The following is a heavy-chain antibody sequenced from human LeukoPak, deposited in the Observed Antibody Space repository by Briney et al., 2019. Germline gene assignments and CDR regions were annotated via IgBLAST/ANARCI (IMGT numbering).Heavy chain of an antibody. V-gene: IGHV3-21*01. CDR1: GFTFSSYS. CDR3: ARDPVSDEDRYYDILTGYNGQYYFDY. Sequence: PGGSLRLPCAASGFTFSSYSMNWVRQAPGKGLEWVSSISSSSNYIYYADSVKGRFTISRDNAKNSLYLQMNSLRAEDTAVYYCARDPVSDEDRYYDILTGYNGQYYFDYWGQGTLVTVSS. CDR2: ISSSSNYI. J-gene: IGHJ4*02. D-gene: IGHD3-9*01.